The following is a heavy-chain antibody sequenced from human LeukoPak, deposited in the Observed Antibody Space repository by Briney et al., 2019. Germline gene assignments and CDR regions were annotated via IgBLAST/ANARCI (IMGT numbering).Heavy chain of an antibody. V-gene: IGHV4-4*07. CDR3: ARRGSSGYNYYFDY. J-gene: IGHJ4*02. CDR2: IYASGST. D-gene: IGHD5-24*01. Sequence: SETLSLTCTVSGGSISSYYWSWIRQPAGKGLEWIGRIYASGSTKNNPSLESRVTMSVDTSKNQFSLKLSSVTAADTAVYYCARRGSSGYNYYFDYWGQGTLVTVSS. CDR1: GGSISSYY.